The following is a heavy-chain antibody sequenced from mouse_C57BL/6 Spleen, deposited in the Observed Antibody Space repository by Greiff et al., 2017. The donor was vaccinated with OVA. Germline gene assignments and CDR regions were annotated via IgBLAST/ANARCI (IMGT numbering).Heavy chain of an antibody. V-gene: IGHV1-15*01. Sequence: QVQLKESGAELVRPGASVTLSCKASGYTFTDYEMHWVKQTPVHGLEWIGAIDPETGGTAYNQKFKGKAILTADKSSSTAYMELRRLTSEDSAVYYCTRGFTTVVEKDWYFDVWGTGTTVTVSS. CDR2: IDPETGGT. CDR3: TRGFTTVVEKDWYFDV. CDR1: GYTFTDYE. D-gene: IGHD1-1*01. J-gene: IGHJ1*03.